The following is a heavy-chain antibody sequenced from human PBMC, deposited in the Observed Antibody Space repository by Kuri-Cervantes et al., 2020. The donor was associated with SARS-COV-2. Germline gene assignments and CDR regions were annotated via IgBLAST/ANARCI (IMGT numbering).Heavy chain of an antibody. CDR3: ARIPDYDFWSGYYTPYYFDY. CDR2: IYYSGST. CDR1: GGSISSYY. J-gene: IGHJ4*02. V-gene: IGHV4-59*12. Sequence: SETLSLTCTVSGGSISSYYWSWIRQPPGKGLEWIGYIYYSGSTNYNPSLKSRVTISVDTSKNQFSLKLSSVTAADTAVYYCARIPDYDFWSGYYTPYYFDYWGQGTLVTVSS. D-gene: IGHD3-3*01.